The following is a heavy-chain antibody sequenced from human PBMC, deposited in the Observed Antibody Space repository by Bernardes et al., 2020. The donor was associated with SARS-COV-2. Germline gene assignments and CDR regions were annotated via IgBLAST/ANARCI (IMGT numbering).Heavy chain of an antibody. J-gene: IGHJ4*01. D-gene: IGHD3-9*01. CDR1: GFSFSDHF. CDR3: ARAPDYDPLIGYSKRPLY. V-gene: IGHV3-11*05. CDR2: IDPSSVYT. Sequence: GGSLRLSCVGSGFSFSDHFMSWIRQAPGKGLEWISYIDPSSVYTSYVDSVKGRFTISRNNAGNSVYLQMNSLRADDTAVYYCARAPDYDPLIGYSKRPLYWGHGTLVTVSS.